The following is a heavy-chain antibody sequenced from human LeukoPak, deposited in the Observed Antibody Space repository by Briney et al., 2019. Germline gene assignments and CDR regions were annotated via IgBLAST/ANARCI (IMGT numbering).Heavy chain of an antibody. CDR3: ARDRAEWELLPIYDY. V-gene: IGHV4-61*02. Sequence: PWETLSLTCAVSGGSISSGSYYWSWIRQPAGKGLEWIGRIYTSGSTNYNPSLKSRVTISVDTSKNQFSLKLSSVAAADTAVYYCARDRAEWELLPIYDYWGQGTLVTVSS. J-gene: IGHJ4*02. CDR1: GGSISSGSYY. D-gene: IGHD1-26*01. CDR2: IYTSGST.